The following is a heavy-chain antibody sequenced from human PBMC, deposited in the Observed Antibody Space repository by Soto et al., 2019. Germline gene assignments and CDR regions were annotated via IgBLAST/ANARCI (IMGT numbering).Heavy chain of an antibody. V-gene: IGHV4-59*01. J-gene: IGHJ4*02. Sequence: PSETLSLTCTVSGGSISSYYCSWIWNPQGPGLEWIGYIYNSGSTNYNPSLTSRVTISVDTSKNQFSLKLSSVTAADTAVYYCARRYGGNFDYWGQGTLVTVSS. CDR3: ARRYGGNFDY. CDR2: IYNSGST. CDR1: GGSISSYY. D-gene: IGHD3-16*01.